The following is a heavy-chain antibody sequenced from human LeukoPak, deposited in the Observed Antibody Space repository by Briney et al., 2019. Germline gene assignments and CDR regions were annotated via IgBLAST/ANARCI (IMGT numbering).Heavy chain of an antibody. V-gene: IGHV3-23*01. CDR2: VSGDGQRT. Sequence: GGSLRLSCAASGFTFNNYAMNWVRQAPGKGLQWVSAVSGDGQRTFYADSVKGRFTIFRDNSMNTLSLQMNSLKVEDTAVYYCAKEQDNLLLLSHFDSWGQGILVTDSA. D-gene: IGHD1-14*01. J-gene: IGHJ4*02. CDR3: AKEQDNLLLLSHFDS. CDR1: GFTFNNYA.